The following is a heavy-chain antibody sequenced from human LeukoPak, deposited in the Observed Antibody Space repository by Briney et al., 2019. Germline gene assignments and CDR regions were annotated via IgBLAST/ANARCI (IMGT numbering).Heavy chain of an antibody. CDR1: GYTFTSYG. D-gene: IGHD3-9*01. V-gene: IGHV1-18*01. CDR2: ISAYNGNT. Sequence: GASVKVSCKGSGYTFTSYGISWVRQAPGQGLEWMGWISAYNGNTNYAQKLQGRVTMTTDTSTSTAYMELRSLRSDDTAVYYCARELIDYDILTGYYPLDYWGQGTLVTVSS. J-gene: IGHJ4*02. CDR3: ARELIDYDILTGYYPLDY.